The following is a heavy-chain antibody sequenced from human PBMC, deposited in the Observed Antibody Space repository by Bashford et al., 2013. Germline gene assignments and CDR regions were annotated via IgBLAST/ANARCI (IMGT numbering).Heavy chain of an antibody. V-gene: IGHV1-8*02. D-gene: IGHD2-2*01. CDR2: MNPNSGNT. CDR1: GGTFSSYA. CDR3: AILRGPGYVGR. J-gene: IGHJ4*02. Sequence: ASVKVSCKASGGTFSSYAISWVRQATGQGLEWMGWMNPNSGNTNYAQKFQGRVTMTRDTSITTASMELNSLNSDDTAVYYCAILRGPGYVGRWGQGTLVTVSS.